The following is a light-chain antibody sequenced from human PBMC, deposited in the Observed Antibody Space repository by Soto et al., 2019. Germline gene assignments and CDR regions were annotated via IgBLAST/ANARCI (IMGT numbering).Light chain of an antibody. J-gene: IGLJ1*01. CDR1: IRDVGRYDY. CDR2: DVT. Sequence: QSVLTQPRSVSGSPGQSVTISCTGTIRDVGRYDYVSWYQQHPGKAPKLIVYDVTERPSGVPDRFSGSKSGNTASLTISGLQAEDEADYSCCSFAGSYSYVFGTGTKVTVL. CDR3: CSFAGSYSYV. V-gene: IGLV2-11*01.